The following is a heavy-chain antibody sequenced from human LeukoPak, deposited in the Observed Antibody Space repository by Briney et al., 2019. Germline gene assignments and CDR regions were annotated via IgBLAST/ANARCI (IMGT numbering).Heavy chain of an antibody. D-gene: IGHD2-8*01. CDR3: ARAPYCTNGVCCPFDY. J-gene: IGHJ4*02. V-gene: IGHV3-30*03. CDR1: GFTFSSYG. Sequence: PGGSLRLSCAASGFTFSSYGMHWVRQAPGKGLEWVAVISYDGSNKYYADSVKGRFTISRDNSKNTLYLQMNSLRAEDTAVYYCARAPYCTNGVCCPFDYWGQGTLVTVSS. CDR2: ISYDGSNK.